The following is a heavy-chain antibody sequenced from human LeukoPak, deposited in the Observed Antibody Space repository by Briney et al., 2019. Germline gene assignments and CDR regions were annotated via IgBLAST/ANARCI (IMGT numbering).Heavy chain of an antibody. CDR3: TTEYYYDSSGYSAGDY. Sequence: GGSLRLSCAASGFTFSSYSMNWVRQAPGKGLEWVGRIKSKTDGGTTDYAAPVKGRFTISRDDSKNTLYLQMNSLKTEDTAVYYCTTEYYYDSSGYSAGDYWGQGTLVTVSS. J-gene: IGHJ4*02. CDR1: GFTFSSYS. V-gene: IGHV3-15*01. CDR2: IKSKTDGGTT. D-gene: IGHD3-22*01.